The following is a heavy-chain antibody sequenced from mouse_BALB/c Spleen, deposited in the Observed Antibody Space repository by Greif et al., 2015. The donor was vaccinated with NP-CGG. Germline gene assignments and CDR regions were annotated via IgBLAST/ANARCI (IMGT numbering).Heavy chain of an antibody. V-gene: IGHV6-6*02. CDR1: GFTFSNYW. CDR3: STGFAY. CDR2: IRLKSNNYAT. Sequence: EVKLVESGGGLVQPGGSMKLSCVASGFTFSNYWMNWVRQPPEKGLEWVAEIRLKSNNYATHYAESVKGRFTISRDDSKSSVYLQMNILRAEDTGIYYCSTGFAYWGQGTLVTVSA. J-gene: IGHJ3*01.